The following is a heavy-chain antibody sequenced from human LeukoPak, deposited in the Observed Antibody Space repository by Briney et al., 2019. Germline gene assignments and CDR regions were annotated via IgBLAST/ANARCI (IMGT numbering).Heavy chain of an antibody. CDR3: ARVNTVMATFDY. Sequence: SETLSLTCTVSGYSISSAYYGGWIRQPPGKGLEWIATISHRGSTYYNPSLKRRATISADTSQNNHSLTPSSVTAADTAVYYCARVNTVMATFDYWGQGTPVTVSS. CDR1: GYSISSAYY. CDR2: ISHRGST. D-gene: IGHD4-11*01. J-gene: IGHJ4*02. V-gene: IGHV4-38-2*02.